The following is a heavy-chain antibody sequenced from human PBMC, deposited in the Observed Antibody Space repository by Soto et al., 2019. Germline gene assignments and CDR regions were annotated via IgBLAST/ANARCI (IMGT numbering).Heavy chain of an antibody. CDR3: AREMPTSIAVAPNWFDP. CDR1: GFTFSSYG. J-gene: IGHJ5*02. Sequence: GGSLRLSCAASGFTFSSYGMHWVRQAPGEGLEWVAVIWYDGSNKYYADSVKGRFTISRDNSKNTLYLQMNSLRAEDTAVYYCAREMPTSIAVAPNWFDPWGQGTMVTV. V-gene: IGHV3-33*01. D-gene: IGHD6-19*01. CDR2: IWYDGSNK.